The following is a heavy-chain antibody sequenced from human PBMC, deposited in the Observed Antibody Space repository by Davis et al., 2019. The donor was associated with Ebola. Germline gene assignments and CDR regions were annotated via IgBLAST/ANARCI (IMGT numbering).Heavy chain of an antibody. CDR3: AREVGELTPDV. CDR2: IWYDGSNK. CDR1: GFTFSSYG. J-gene: IGHJ6*02. V-gene: IGHV3-33*01. Sequence: GGSLRLSCAASGFTFSSYGMHWVRQAPGKGLEWVAVIWYDGSNKYYADSVKGRFTISRDNSKNTLYLQMNSLRAEDTAVYYCAREVGELTPDVWGQGTTVTVSS. D-gene: IGHD1-7*01.